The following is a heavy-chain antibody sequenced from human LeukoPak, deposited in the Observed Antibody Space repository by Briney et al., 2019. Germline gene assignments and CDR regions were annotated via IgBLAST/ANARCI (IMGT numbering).Heavy chain of an antibody. V-gene: IGHV1-2*06. CDR2: INPNSGGT. CDR3: ARGIDTAMANNDY. J-gene: IGHJ4*02. D-gene: IGHD5-18*01. Sequence: ASVKVSCKASGYTFTGYYMHWVRQAPGQGGEWMGRINPNSGGTNYAQKFQGSVTMTRDTSNITAYMELSRLRSDDTAVYYCARGIDTAMANNDYWGQGTLVTVSS. CDR1: GYTFTGYY.